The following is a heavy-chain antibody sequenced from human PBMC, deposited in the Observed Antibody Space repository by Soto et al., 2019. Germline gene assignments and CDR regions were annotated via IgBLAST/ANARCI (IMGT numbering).Heavy chain of an antibody. CDR3: ARDHSSSANLAFDY. CDR1: GYSFTSFW. CDR2: INPVDSDT. Sequence: GESLKISCQGFGYSFTSFWIGWVRQMPGKGLEWMGIINPVDSDTRYSPSFQGQVTISVDKSITTAYLQWSSLRSEDTAVYYCARDHSSSANLAFDYWGQGTLVTVSS. J-gene: IGHJ4*02. V-gene: IGHV5-51*01. D-gene: IGHD6-6*01.